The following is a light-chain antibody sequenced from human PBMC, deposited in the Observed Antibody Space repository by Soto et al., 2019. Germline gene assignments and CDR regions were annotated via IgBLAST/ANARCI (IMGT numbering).Light chain of an antibody. CDR1: QSISNY. Sequence: DIQMTQSPSSLSASVGDRVTITCRASQSISNYLNWYQQKPGKAPKLLIYAAFSLQSGVPSRFSGSGSGTDFTLTISSLQPEDFATYYCQQSYRTRRTFGQGTKVDIK. CDR2: AAF. V-gene: IGKV1-39*01. J-gene: IGKJ1*01. CDR3: QQSYRTRRT.